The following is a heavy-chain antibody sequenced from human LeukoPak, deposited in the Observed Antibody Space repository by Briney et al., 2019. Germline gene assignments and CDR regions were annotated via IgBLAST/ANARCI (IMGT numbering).Heavy chain of an antibody. V-gene: IGHV3-30-3*01. D-gene: IGHD2-15*01. CDR3: ARSFWGFCSGGSCYGDWFDP. CDR2: ISYDGSNK. CDR1: GFTFSSYA. J-gene: IGHJ5*02. Sequence: GGSLRLSCAASGFTFSSYAMHWVRQAPGKGLEWVAVISYDGSNKYYADSVKGRFTISRDISKNTLYLQMNSLRAEDTAVYYCARSFWGFCSGGSCYGDWFDPWGQGTLVTVSS.